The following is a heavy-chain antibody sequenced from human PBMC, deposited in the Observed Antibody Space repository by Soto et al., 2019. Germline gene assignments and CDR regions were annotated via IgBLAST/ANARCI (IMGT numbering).Heavy chain of an antibody. D-gene: IGHD2-15*01. CDR3: AKDAAGRVAARFEH. Sequence: EVQILESGGGLVQPGGSLRLSCSASGVDFSSYAMSWVRQAPGKGLDWVSSITDTGDSTYYSDSVKGRFTVSRDNSKNTLFLQMNSLRVEDTAIYDCAKDAAGRVAARFEHWGQGTLVTVSS. CDR2: ITDTGDST. J-gene: IGHJ4*02. CDR1: GVDFSSYA. V-gene: IGHV3-23*01.